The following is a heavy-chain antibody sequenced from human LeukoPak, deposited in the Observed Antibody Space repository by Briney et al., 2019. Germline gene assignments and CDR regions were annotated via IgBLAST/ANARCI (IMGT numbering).Heavy chain of an antibody. V-gene: IGHV3-21*04. CDR2: ISSRSSYI. CDR3: ARDQGSYGLDY. Sequence: PGGSLRLSCAASGFSFSSYSMTWVRQAPGKGLEWVSSISSRSSYIYYTDSVKGRFTISRDNAKNTLYLQMNSLRAEDTAVYYCARDQGSYGLDYWGQGTLVTVSS. D-gene: IGHD5-18*01. J-gene: IGHJ4*02. CDR1: GFSFSSYS.